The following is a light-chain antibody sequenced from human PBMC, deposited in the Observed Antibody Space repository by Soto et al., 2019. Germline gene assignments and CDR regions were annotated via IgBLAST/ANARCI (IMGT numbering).Light chain of an antibody. CDR1: QSVSSNY. Sequence: GTLSLSPGERATLSCRASQSVSSNYLAWYQQKPGQAPRLLTYAASSRATGIPDRFSGGGSGTDFTLTISRLEPEDFAVYYCQQCGSSPWTFGQGTKV. CDR2: AAS. V-gene: IGKV3-20*01. J-gene: IGKJ1*01. CDR3: QQCGSSPWT.